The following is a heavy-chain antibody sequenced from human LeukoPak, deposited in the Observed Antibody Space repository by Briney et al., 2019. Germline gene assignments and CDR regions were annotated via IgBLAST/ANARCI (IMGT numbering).Heavy chain of an antibody. J-gene: IGHJ5*02. Sequence: KTGGSLRLSCADSGFTFSSYSMNWVPQAPGNGLEWISSISSSSSYIYYADSVKGRFTISRDNAKNSLYLQMNSLRAEDTAVYYCARGVGYSSSWFYWFDPWGQGTLVTVSS. CDR1: GFTFSSYS. V-gene: IGHV3-21*01. D-gene: IGHD6-13*01. CDR2: ISSSSSYI. CDR3: ARGVGYSSSWFYWFDP.